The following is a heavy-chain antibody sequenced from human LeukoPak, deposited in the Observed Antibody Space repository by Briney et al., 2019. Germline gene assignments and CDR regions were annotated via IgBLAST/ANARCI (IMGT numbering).Heavy chain of an antibody. D-gene: IGHD3-10*01. CDR2: FDPEDGET. J-gene: IGHJ6*02. Sequence: ASVKVSCKVYGYTLAELSMHCVRQAPGKGLEWLGGFDPEDGETIYAQKFQGRVTMNEDTSTDTAYMELSSLRSEDTAVYYCATQEITMVRGVGMDVWGQGTTVTVSS. CDR3: ATQEITMVRGVGMDV. V-gene: IGHV1-24*01. CDR1: GYTLAELS.